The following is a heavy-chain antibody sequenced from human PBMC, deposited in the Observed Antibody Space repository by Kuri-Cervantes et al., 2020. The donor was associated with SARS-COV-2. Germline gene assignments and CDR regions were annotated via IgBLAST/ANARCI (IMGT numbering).Heavy chain of an antibody. J-gene: IGHJ2*01. D-gene: IGHD5-24*01. Sequence: GESLKISWAASGFTFSSYEMHWVRQAPGKGLEWVSYISSSGSAIYYADSVKGRFTISRDNAKNSLYLQMNSLRDEDTAVYYCARESRDAYNLGSFDLWGRGTLVTVSS. CDR1: GFTFSSYE. V-gene: IGHV3-48*03. CDR2: ISSSGSAI. CDR3: ARESRDAYNLGSFDL.